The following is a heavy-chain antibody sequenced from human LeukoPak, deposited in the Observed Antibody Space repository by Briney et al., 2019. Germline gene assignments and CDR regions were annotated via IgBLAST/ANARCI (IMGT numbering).Heavy chain of an antibody. CDR1: GFTFSSYS. Sequence: GSLRLSCAASGFTFSSYSMNWIRQPPGKGLEWIGSIYYSGSTYYNPSLKSRVTISVDTSKNQFSLKLSSVTAADTAVYYCARHVPDRVPAAIADYWGQGTLVTVSS. J-gene: IGHJ4*02. V-gene: IGHV4-39*01. CDR3: ARHVPDRVPAAIADY. D-gene: IGHD2-2*01. CDR2: IYYSGST.